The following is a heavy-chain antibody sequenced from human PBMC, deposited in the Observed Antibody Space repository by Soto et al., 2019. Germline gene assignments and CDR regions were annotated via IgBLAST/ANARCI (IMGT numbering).Heavy chain of an antibody. D-gene: IGHD3-16*02. V-gene: IGHV1-18*01. CDR2: ISAYNGNT. CDR1: GYTFTRYG. J-gene: IGHJ4*02. CDR3: ARRGTPTYYDYFWGRYRPFDY. Sequence: QGQLVQSGAEVKKPGASVKISCKASGYTFTRYGISWVRQAPGQGLEWMEWISAYNGNTNYAQKLQGRVTMTTDTSTSTAFVERSSLRSDVTAVYYCARRGTPTYYDYFWGRYRPFDYWCQGALVTVSS.